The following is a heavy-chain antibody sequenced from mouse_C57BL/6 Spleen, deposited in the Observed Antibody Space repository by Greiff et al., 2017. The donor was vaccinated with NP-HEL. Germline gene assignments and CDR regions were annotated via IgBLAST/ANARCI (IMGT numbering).Heavy chain of an antibody. D-gene: IGHD3-1*01. J-gene: IGHJ4*01. V-gene: IGHV14-1*01. CDR3: TPEGYDYAMDY. Sequence: VQLKQSGAELVRPGASVKLSCTASGFNIKDYYMHWVKQRPEQGLEWIGRIDPEDGDTEYAPKFQGKATMTADTSSNTAYLQLSSLTSEDTAVYYCTPEGYDYAMDYWGQGTSVTVSS. CDR2: IDPEDGDT. CDR1: GFNIKDYY.